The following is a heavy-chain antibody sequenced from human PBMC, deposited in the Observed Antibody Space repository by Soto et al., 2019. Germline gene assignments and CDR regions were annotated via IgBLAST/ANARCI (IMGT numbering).Heavy chain of an antibody. CDR1: GFSLSNARMG. CDR3: ARIRDCSSTSCWGYYYYYMDV. CDR2: IFSNDEK. Sequence: QVTLKESGPVLVKPTETLTLTCTVSGFSLSNARMGVSWIRQPPGKALEWFAHIFSNDEKSYSTSLKSRLTTSKDTSKSQVVLTMTNMDPVDTATYYCARIRDCSSTSCWGYYYYYMDVWGKGTTVTVSS. D-gene: IGHD2-2*01. J-gene: IGHJ6*03. V-gene: IGHV2-26*01.